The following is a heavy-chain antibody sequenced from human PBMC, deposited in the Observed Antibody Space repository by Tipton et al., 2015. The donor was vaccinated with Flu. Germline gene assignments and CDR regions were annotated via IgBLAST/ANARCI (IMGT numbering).Heavy chain of an antibody. CDR2: INPNSGGR. V-gene: IGHV1-2*02. J-gene: IGHJ5*02. CDR1: GYTFTAYY. D-gene: IGHD1-26*01. Sequence: QLVQSGAEVKKPGASVKVSCKASGYTFTAYYIHWVRQAPGQGLEWMGWINPNSGGRKFAQKFQGRVTMTSDAAITTAYMELSSLTSDDTAVYYCARRSWGSWGQGTLVTVSS. CDR3: ARRSWGS.